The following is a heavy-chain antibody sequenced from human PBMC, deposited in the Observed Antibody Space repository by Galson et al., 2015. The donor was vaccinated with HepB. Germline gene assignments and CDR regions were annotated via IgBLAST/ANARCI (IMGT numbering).Heavy chain of an antibody. V-gene: IGHV1-69*13. CDR1: GGTFSSYA. Sequence: SVKVSCKASGGTFSSYAISWVRQAPGQGLEWMGGIIPIFGTANYAQKFQGRVTITADESTSTAYMELSSLRSEDTAVYYCARVVPAAMGDYFDYWGQGTLVTASS. J-gene: IGHJ4*02. CDR2: IIPIFGTA. D-gene: IGHD2-2*01. CDR3: ARVVPAAMGDYFDY.